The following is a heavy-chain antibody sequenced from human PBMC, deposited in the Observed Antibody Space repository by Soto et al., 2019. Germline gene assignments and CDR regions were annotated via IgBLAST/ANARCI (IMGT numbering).Heavy chain of an antibody. D-gene: IGHD3-3*01. V-gene: IGHV3-21*01. CDR1: GFTFSSYS. Sequence: EVQLVESGGGLVKPGGSLRLSCAASGFTFSSYSMNWVRQAPGKGLEWVSSISSSSSYIYYADSVKGRFTISRDNAKNSLYLQMNSLRAKDTAVYYCARGMITIFGVENYYYYYMDVWGKGTTVTVSS. J-gene: IGHJ6*03. CDR3: ARGMITIFGVENYYYYYMDV. CDR2: ISSSSSYI.